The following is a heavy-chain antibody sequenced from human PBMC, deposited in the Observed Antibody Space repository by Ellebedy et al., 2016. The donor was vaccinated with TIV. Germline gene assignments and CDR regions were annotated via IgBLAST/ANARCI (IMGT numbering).Heavy chain of an antibody. D-gene: IGHD1-26*01. V-gene: IGHV4-59*08. CDR3: ARQWGGTVQY. CDR2: VYDSGAT. CDR1: GEFIMSYY. Sequence: MPSETLSLTCTVSGEFIMSYYWGWIRQSPRRQLEWIWYVYDSGATAYNPSLESRVTISSDTSRKEFFLTLASVPAADTAVYYCARQWGGTVQYWGQGTRVTVSS. J-gene: IGHJ4*02.